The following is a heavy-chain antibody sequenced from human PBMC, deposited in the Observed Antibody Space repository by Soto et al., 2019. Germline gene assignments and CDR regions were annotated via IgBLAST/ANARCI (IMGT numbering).Heavy chain of an antibody. V-gene: IGHV4-59*01. Sequence: QVQLQESGPGLVKPSETLSLTCTVSGGSISSYYWSWIRQPPGKGLEWIGYIYYSGSTNYNPSLKRRGTISVDTSKNQFSLKLSFVTAADTAVYYFARRYGDSFDIWGQGAMVTVSS. J-gene: IGHJ3*02. CDR1: GGSISSYY. CDR3: ARRYGDSFDI. CDR2: IYYSGST. D-gene: IGHD3-9*01.